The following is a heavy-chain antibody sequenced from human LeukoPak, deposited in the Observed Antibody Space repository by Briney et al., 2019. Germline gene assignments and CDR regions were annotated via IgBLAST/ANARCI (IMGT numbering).Heavy chain of an antibody. V-gene: IGHV4-4*07. D-gene: IGHD3-16*01. CDR1: GGSFSIYY. CDR2: IYTSGST. J-gene: IGHJ3*02. Sequence: PSETLSLTCTVSGGSFSIYYWSWIRQPAGKGLEYIGRIYTSGSTNYNPSLKSRVTISVDTSKNQFSLKLSSVTAADTAVYYCARGGAWRPFDIWGQGTMVTVSS. CDR3: ARGGAWRPFDI.